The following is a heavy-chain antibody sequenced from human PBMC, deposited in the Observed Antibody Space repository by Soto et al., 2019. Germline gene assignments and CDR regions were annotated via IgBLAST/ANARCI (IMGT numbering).Heavy chain of an antibody. CDR2: IYTSGTT. V-gene: IGHV4-4*07. J-gene: IGHJ6*02. Sequence: SETLSLTCTVSVGSIRSYYWSWIRQPAGKALEWVGRIYTSGTTNYNPSLKSRVTILLDTSKNQFSLKLSSVTAADTAVYYCAREGASGFGMDVWGQGTTVTVSS. CDR3: AREGASGFGMDV. D-gene: IGHD1-26*01. CDR1: VGSIRSYY.